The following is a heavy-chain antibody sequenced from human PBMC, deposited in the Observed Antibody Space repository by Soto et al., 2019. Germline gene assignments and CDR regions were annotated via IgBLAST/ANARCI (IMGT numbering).Heavy chain of an antibody. J-gene: IGHJ5*02. CDR2: IYYSGST. Sequence: SETLSLTCTVSGGSISSSSYYWGWIRQPPGKGLEWIGSIYYSGSTYYNPSLKSRVTISVDTSKNQFSLKLSSVTAADTAVYYCATKITIFGVANRNWFDPWGQGTLVTVSS. CDR1: GGSISSSSYY. V-gene: IGHV4-39*01. CDR3: ATKITIFGVANRNWFDP. D-gene: IGHD3-3*01.